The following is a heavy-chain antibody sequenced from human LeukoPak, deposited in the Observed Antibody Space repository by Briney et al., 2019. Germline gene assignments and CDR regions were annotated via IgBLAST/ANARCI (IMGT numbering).Heavy chain of an antibody. D-gene: IGHD3-3*01. J-gene: IGHJ4*02. CDR3: AKVGFSEMEWLLYSDH. CDR1: GLTFSSYA. CDR2: ISGSSGHT. V-gene: IGHV3-23*01. Sequence: GGSLRLSCAASGLTFSSYAMSWVRQAPGNGLNWVSAISGSSGHTYYADSVKGRFTISRDNSKNTLYLQMNSLRAEDTAVYYCAKVGFSEMEWLLYSDHWGQGTLVTVSS.